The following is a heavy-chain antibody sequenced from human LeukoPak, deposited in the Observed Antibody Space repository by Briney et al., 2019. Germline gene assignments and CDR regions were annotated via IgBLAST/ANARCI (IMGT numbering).Heavy chain of an antibody. V-gene: IGHV3-21*01. D-gene: IGHD6-19*01. CDR3: ARGGQGQWPEVPFDY. Sequence: PGGSLRLSCAASGFTFSSYSMNWFRQAPGKGLEWVSSISSSSSYIYYADSVKGRFTISRDNAKNSLYLQMNSLRAEDTAVYYCARGGQGQWPEVPFDYWGQGTLVTVSS. J-gene: IGHJ4*02. CDR1: GFTFSSYS. CDR2: ISSSSSYI.